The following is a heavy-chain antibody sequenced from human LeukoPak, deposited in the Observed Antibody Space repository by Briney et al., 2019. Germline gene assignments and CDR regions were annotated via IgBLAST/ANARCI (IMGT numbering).Heavy chain of an antibody. CDR3: ARDLRDYDSSGYPDY. V-gene: IGHV3-23*01. CDR1: RFTFSNFA. CDR2: ISGSGGST. D-gene: IGHD3-22*01. J-gene: IGHJ4*02. Sequence: PGGSLRLSCAASRFTFSNFAMSWVRQAPGKGLEWVSAISGSGGSTYYADSVKGRFTISRDNSKNTLYLQMNSLRAEDTAVYYCARDLRDYDSSGYPDYWGQGTLVTVSS.